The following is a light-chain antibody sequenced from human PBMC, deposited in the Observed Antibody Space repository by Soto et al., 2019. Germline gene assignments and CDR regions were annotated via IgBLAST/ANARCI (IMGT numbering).Light chain of an antibody. J-gene: IGLJ7*01. CDR3: AAWDDILNGYV. CDR2: SNY. V-gene: IGLV1-44*01. Sequence: QSVLTQPPSASGTPGQRVTISCSGSSSNIESNTVTWYQQLPGTAPKLVIYSNYDRPSGVPDRFSGSTSGTSASLVIRGLQSEDEADYYCAAWDDILNGYVFGGGTQLTVL. CDR1: SSNIESNT.